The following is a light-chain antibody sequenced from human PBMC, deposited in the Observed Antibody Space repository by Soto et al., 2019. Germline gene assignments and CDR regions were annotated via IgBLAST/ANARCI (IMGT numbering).Light chain of an antibody. J-gene: IGKJ4*01. CDR2: DAS. Sequence: EIVLTQSPATLSLSPGERATLSCRASQSVNRYLAWYQQKPGQAPRLLIYDASDRAAGTPVRFSGRGSGTDFTLTISSLDPEDFAIYYCQHRSNWPLTFGGGTKVEMK. CDR1: QSVNRY. CDR3: QHRSNWPLT. V-gene: IGKV3-11*01.